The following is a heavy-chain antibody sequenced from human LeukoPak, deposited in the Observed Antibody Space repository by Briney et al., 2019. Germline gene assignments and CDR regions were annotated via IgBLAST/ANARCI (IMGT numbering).Heavy chain of an antibody. CDR3: ARHLAKTYYDFWSGHNWFDP. Sequence: PSETLSLTCTVSGGSISSYYWSWIRQPPGKGLEWIGSIYYSGSTYYNPSLKSRVTISVDTSKNQFSLKLSSVTAADTAVYYCARHLAKTYYDFWSGHNWFDPWGQGTLVTVSS. CDR2: IYYSGST. J-gene: IGHJ5*02. D-gene: IGHD3-3*01. CDR1: GGSISSYY. V-gene: IGHV4-59*05.